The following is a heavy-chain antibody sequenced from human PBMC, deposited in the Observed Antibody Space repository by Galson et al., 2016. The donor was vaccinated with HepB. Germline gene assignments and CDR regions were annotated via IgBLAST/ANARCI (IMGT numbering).Heavy chain of an antibody. V-gene: IGHV4-59*01. CDR1: GGSIFSYN. J-gene: IGHJ6*02. CDR3: VRFDGPNFYGVDV. CDR2: IYDNGSP. Sequence: SETLSLTCTVSGGSIFSYNWGWIRQSPGKGLEWIGYIYDNGSPHQNPALRSRVTISIDTSKKQLSLRMTSVTAADTAVYYCVRFDGPNFYGVDVWGQGTTVTVS. D-gene: IGHD2-8*01.